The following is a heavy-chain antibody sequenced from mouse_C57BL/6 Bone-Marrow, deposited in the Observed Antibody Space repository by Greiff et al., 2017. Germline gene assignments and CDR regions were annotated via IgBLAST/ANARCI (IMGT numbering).Heavy chain of an antibody. V-gene: IGHV1-55*01. CDR1: CYTFTSYW. Sequence: QFQLQQPGAELVKPGASVKMSCKASCYTFTSYWITWVKQRPGQGLEWIGDIYPTSGRTNSNEKFTSKAILTVDTSSNTAYMQLSSLTSKDSAVFYCARSGPLGRSFDYWGQGTTLTVSS. CDR2: IYPTSGRT. J-gene: IGHJ2*01. D-gene: IGHD4-1*01. CDR3: ARSGPLGRSFDY.